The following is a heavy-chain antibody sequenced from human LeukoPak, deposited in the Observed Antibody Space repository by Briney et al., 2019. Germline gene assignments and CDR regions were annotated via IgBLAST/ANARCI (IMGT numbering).Heavy chain of an antibody. CDR3: AKDGRGSNGWYDWYFDL. V-gene: IGHV3-23*01. J-gene: IGHJ2*01. D-gene: IGHD6-19*01. CDR1: GFTFNTYA. CDR2: ISGNGDGP. Sequence: QPGGSLRLSCAASGFTFNTYAMSWVRQAPGKGLEWVSAISGNGDGPYYADSVKGRFTISRDNSKNTLYLEMNSLRPEDTAVYYCAKDGRGSNGWYDWYFDLWGRGTPVTVSS.